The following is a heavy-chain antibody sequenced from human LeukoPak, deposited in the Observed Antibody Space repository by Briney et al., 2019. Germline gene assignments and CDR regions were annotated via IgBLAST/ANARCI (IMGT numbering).Heavy chain of an antibody. Sequence: AGGSLRLSCAASGFTVSSFNMNWVRQAPGKGLEWISYISSGSSSMYYAASVKGRFTTSRDNAKNSLYLQMNSPRAEDTAVYYCSVPGGYWGQGTLVTVSS. J-gene: IGHJ4*02. CDR1: GFTVSSFN. CDR3: SVPGGY. CDR2: ISSGSSSM. V-gene: IGHV3-48*01. D-gene: IGHD6-19*01.